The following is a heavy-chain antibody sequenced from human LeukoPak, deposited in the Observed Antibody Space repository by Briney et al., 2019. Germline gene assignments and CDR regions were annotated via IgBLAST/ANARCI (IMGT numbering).Heavy chain of an antibody. J-gene: IGHJ6*03. CDR3: SSSGGSYYYYYMDV. CDR1: GFTFSSYW. Sequence: PGGSLRLSCAASGFTFSSYWMHWVRQAQGKGMGWVSRINSDGSSTSYADSVNGRFTISRDNAKNTLYLQMNSLRAEDTAVYYCSSSGGSYYYYYMDVWGKGTTVTVSS. D-gene: IGHD3-16*01. CDR2: INSDGSST. V-gene: IGHV3-74*01.